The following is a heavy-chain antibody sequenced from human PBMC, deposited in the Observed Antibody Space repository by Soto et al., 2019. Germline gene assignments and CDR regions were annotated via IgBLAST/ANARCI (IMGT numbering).Heavy chain of an antibody. V-gene: IGHV3-23*01. CDR2: ISGSGDTT. CDR3: ALRTGNWNPLAD. J-gene: IGHJ1*01. CDR1: GFIFSNYA. D-gene: IGHD1-1*01. Sequence: GGSLRLSCVASGFIFSNYAMNWVRQAPGKGLEWVSTISGSGDTTYYADSVKGRFTISRDNSKNTLDLQMSSLRSEDTGVYFCALRTGNWNPLADWGQGTLVTVSS.